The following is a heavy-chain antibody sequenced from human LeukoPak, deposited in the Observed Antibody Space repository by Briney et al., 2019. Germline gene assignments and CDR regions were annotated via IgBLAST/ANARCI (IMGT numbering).Heavy chain of an antibody. Sequence: PGGSLRLSCAASGFTFSSYWMSWVRQAPGKGLEWVANIKQDGSEKYYVDSVKGRFTISRDNAKNSLYLQMNSLRAEDTAVYYCVRSVVPASYGMDVWGQGTTVTVSS. CDR1: GFTFSSYW. V-gene: IGHV3-7*01. CDR2: IKQDGSEK. CDR3: VRSVVPASYGMDV. D-gene: IGHD2-2*01. J-gene: IGHJ6*02.